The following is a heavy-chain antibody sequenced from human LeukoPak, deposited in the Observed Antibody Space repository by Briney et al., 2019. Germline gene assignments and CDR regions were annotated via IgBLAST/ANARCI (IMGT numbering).Heavy chain of an antibody. CDR2: ISGVGGRT. J-gene: IGHJ4*02. CDR3: ATEGVAGTTYFDH. V-gene: IGHV3-23*01. Sequence: GGSLRLSCAASGFTFSNCAMSWVRQAPGKGLEWVSAISGVGGRTYYADSVKGRFTISRDNSKNTLDLQMSSVRAEDTAVYYCATEGVAGTTYFDHWGQGTLVTVSS. D-gene: IGHD1-1*01. CDR1: GFTFSNCA.